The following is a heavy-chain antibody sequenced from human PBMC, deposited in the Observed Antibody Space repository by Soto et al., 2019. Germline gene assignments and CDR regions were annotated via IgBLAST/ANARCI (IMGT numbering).Heavy chain of an antibody. CDR3: ARAGYRYGLPLDY. Sequence: QVQLVQSGAEVKKPGSSVKVSCKASGGTFSSYPISWVRQAPGQGLEWMGGIIPIFGTAHYAQNFQGRVTITADESTGTAYMELSSLRSEDTAVYYCARAGYRYGLPLDYWGQGTLVTVSS. J-gene: IGHJ4*02. D-gene: IGHD5-18*01. V-gene: IGHV1-69*01. CDR1: GGTFSSYP. CDR2: IIPIFGTA.